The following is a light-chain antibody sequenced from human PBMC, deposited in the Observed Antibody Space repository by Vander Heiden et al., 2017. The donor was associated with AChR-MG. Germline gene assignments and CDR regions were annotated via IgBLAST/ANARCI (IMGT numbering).Light chain of an antibody. CDR1: QDSSNC. CDR2: AAS. Sequence: IQLTQSPSSLSASVGDRVTITCRASQDSSNCLAWYQQKPGKAPKLLIYAASTLQSGVPSRFSGSGSGTDFTLTISSLQPEDFATYYCQQLNSFPWTFGGGTKVEIK. J-gene: IGKJ4*01. V-gene: IGKV1-9*01. CDR3: QQLNSFPWT.